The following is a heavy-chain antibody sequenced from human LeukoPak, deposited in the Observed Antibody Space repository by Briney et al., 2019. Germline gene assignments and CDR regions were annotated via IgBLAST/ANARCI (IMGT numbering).Heavy chain of an antibody. CDR2: ISGSGDRT. V-gene: IGHV3-23*01. J-gene: IGHJ4*02. Sequence: GGSLRLSCAASGFTFSSYAMNWVRQAPGKGLEWVSTISGSGDRTYYADSVKGRFTISRDNSKNTLYLQMNSLRAEDTAVYYCAKVTYFDYWGQGTLVTVSS. CDR1: GFTFSSYA. CDR3: AKVTYFDY.